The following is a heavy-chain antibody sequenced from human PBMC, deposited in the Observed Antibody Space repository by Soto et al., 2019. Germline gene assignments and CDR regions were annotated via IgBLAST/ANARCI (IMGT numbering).Heavy chain of an antibody. D-gene: IGHD5-12*01. CDR2: IWYDGSNK. Sequence: QVQLVESGGGVVQPGRSLRLSCAASGFTFSSYGMHWVRQTPGKGLEWVAVIWYDGSNKYYADSVKGRFTISRDNSKNTVYLQMNSLRAEDTAVYYCAKRGATGGIDYWGQGTLVTVSS. CDR1: GFTFSSYG. V-gene: IGHV3-33*03. CDR3: AKRGATGGIDY. J-gene: IGHJ4*02.